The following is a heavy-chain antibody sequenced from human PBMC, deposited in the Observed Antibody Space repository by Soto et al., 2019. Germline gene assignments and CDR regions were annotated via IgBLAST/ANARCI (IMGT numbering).Heavy chain of an antibody. CDR3: AREGSLGCGGDCSTHAFDI. CDR1: GYTFTSYG. J-gene: IGHJ3*02. V-gene: IGHV1-18*01. Sequence: ASVKVSCKASGYTFTSYGISWVRQAPGQGLEWMGWISAYNGNTNYAQKLQGRVTMTTDTSTSTAYRELRSLRSDDTAVYYCAREGSLGCGGDCSTHAFDIWGQGTMVTVSS. CDR2: ISAYNGNT. D-gene: IGHD2-21*02.